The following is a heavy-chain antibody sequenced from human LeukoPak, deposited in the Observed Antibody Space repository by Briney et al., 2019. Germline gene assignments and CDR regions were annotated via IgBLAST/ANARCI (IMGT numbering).Heavy chain of an antibody. CDR3: ARAYCDY. V-gene: IGHV3-7*01. J-gene: IGHJ4*02. CDR1: GNYW. Sequence: GGSLRLSCAASGNYWMHWVRQAPGKGLEWVANIKQDGSEKYYVDSVKGRFTISRDNAKNSLYLQMNSLRAEDTAVYYCARAYCDYWGQGTLVTVSS. CDR2: IKQDGSEK.